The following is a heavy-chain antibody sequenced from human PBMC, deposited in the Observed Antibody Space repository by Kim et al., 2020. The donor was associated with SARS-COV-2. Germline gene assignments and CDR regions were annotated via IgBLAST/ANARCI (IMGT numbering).Heavy chain of an antibody. CDR1: GYTFTSYY. CDR3: ARDSTIFGVVAGPFYYYYGMDV. Sequence: ASVKVSCKASGYTFTSYYMHWVRQAPGQGLEWMGIINPSGGSTSYAQKFQGRVTMTRDTSTSTVYMELSSLRSEDTAVYYCARDSTIFGVVAGPFYYYYGMDVWGQGTTVTVSS. J-gene: IGHJ6*02. D-gene: IGHD3-3*01. CDR2: INPSGGST. V-gene: IGHV1-46*01.